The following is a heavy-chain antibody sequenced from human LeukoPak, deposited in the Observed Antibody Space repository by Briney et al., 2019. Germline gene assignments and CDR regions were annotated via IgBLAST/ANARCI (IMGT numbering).Heavy chain of an antibody. V-gene: IGHV4-59*01. CDR2: ISYSGRT. J-gene: IGHJ3*02. CDR3: ARDVPVETSDAFDI. D-gene: IGHD5-24*01. Sequence: SETLSLTRSVSGGSISSYWWSWIRQPPGKGLEWIAYISYSGRTNYNPSLKSRVTISVDTSKNQFSLKLSSVTAADTAVYYCARDVPVETSDAFDIWGQGTMVTVSS. CDR1: GGSISSYW.